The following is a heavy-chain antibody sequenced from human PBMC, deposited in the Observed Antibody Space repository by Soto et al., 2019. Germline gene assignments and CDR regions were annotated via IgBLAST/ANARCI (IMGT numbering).Heavy chain of an antibody. CDR2: IYISGST. V-gene: IGHV3-53*01. CDR1: GFTVSSND. Sequence: EVQLVESGGDLIQPGGSLRLSCAASGFTVSSNDMSWVRQAPGKGLEWVSLIYISGSTHYADSVKGRFTISRDNSKNTVHLQMNTLRAEDTAVYYCARRPLNSNGAYWGQGTLVTVSS. J-gene: IGHJ4*02. D-gene: IGHD3-22*01. CDR3: ARRPLNSNGAY.